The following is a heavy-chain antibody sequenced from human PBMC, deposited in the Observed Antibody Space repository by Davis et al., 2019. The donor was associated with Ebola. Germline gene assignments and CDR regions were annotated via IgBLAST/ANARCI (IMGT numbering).Heavy chain of an antibody. CDR1: GFTFGSYA. V-gene: IGHV3-30-3*01. CDR2: ISYDGSNK. Sequence: GGSLRLSCAASGFTFGSYAMHWVRQAPGKGLEWVAVISYDGSNKYYADSVKGRFTISRDNSKNTLYLQMNSLRAEDTAVYYCATPSSGWYYFDYWGQGTLVTVSS. D-gene: IGHD6-19*01. CDR3: ATPSSGWYYFDY. J-gene: IGHJ4*02.